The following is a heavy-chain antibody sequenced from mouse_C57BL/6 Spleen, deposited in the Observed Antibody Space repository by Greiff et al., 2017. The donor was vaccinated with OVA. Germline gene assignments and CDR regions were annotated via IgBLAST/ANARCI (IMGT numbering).Heavy chain of an antibody. CDR2: IYPGDGDT. V-gene: IGHV1-82*01. Sequence: VQRVESGPELVKPGASVKISCKASGYAFSSSWMNWVKQRPGKGLEWIGRIYPGDGDTNYNGKFKGKATLTADKSSSTAYMQLSSLTSEDSAVYFCARGPIVTHYFDYWGQGTTLTVSS. D-gene: IGHD2-5*01. CDR1: GYAFSSSW. J-gene: IGHJ2*01. CDR3: ARGPIVTHYFDY.